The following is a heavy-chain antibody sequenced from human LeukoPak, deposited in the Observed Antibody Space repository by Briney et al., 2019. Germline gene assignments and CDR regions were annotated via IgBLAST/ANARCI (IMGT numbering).Heavy chain of an antibody. CDR3: AGHIAARPFDY. V-gene: IGHV3-30*03. J-gene: IGHJ4*02. CDR1: GFTFSSYG. Sequence: GRSLRLSCAASGFTFSSYGMHWVRQAPGKGLEWVAVISYDGSNKYYADSVKGRFTISRDNSKNTLYLQMNSLRAEDTAVYYCAGHIAARPFDYWGQGTLVTVSS. CDR2: ISYDGSNK. D-gene: IGHD6-6*01.